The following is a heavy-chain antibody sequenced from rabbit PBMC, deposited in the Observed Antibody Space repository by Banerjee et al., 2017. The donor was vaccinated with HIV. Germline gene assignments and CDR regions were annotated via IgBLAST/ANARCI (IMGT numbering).Heavy chain of an antibody. CDR2: TGAGSSGNI. CDR1: GFSFSSSYW. D-gene: IGHD6-1*01. Sequence: EESGGDLVKPEGSLTLTCTASGFSFSSSYWIWWVRQAPGKGLEWIAYTGAGSSGNIYYASWAKGRFTISKTSSTTVTLQMTSLTAADTATYFCVREGAYLVYFNLWGPGTLVTVS. J-gene: IGHJ4*01. V-gene: IGHV1S45*01. CDR3: VREGAYLVYFNL.